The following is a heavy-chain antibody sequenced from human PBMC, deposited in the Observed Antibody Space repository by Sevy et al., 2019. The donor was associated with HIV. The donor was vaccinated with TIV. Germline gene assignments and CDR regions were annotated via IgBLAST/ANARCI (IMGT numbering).Heavy chain of an antibody. V-gene: IGHV4-34*01. J-gene: IGHJ4*02. CDR3: ARGVRAPQVGANPPFDY. Sequence: SESLSLTCAVYGGSFSGYYWSWIRQPPGKGLEWIAEINHSGSTNYNPSLKSRVTISVDTSKNQFSLKLSSVTAADTAVYYCARGVRAPQVGANPPFDYWGQGTLVTVSS. CDR2: INHSGST. CDR1: GGSFSGYY. D-gene: IGHD1-26*01.